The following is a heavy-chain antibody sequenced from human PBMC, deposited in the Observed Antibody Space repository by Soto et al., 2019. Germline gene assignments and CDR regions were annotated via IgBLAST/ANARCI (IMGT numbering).Heavy chain of an antibody. CDR2: ISHSGVT. CDR3: VRAANSGSGSHGTIDS. Sequence: SETLSLTCAVYGGSFSGYYWTWVRQPPGKGLEWIGEISHSGVTNYNPSLKSRVSISVDTSKNQFSLKLSSVTAADRAVYYCVRAANSGSGSHGTIDSWGQGTLVTVSS. D-gene: IGHD3-10*01. CDR1: GGSFSGYY. J-gene: IGHJ4*02. V-gene: IGHV4-34*01.